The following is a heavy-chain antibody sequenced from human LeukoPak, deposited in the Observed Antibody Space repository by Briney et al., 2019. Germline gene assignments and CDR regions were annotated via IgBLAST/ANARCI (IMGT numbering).Heavy chain of an antibody. CDR1: GYTFTDYY. V-gene: IGHV1-2*02. D-gene: IGHD3-9*01. CDR3: ARVGTVQRYFDRFPITAGIKYGMDV. CDR2: IIPNSGGT. J-gene: IGHJ6*02. Sequence: GASVKVSCKASGYTFTDYYIHWVRQAPGQGLEWVGWIIPNSGGTRYAQNFQGRVTMTRDTSISTAYMELSSLRSEDTAVYYCARVGTVQRYFDRFPITAGIKYGMDVWDQGTTVTVSS.